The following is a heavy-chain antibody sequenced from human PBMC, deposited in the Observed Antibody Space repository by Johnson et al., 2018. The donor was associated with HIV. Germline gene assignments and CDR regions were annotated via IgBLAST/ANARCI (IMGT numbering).Heavy chain of an antibody. CDR3: VRVRGGYSSPSRVFDM. Sequence: GGVVQPGRSLRLSCAASGFTFSPYGMHWVRQAPGMRLEWVAGIWYDGSNKYYADSVKGRFTISRDKSKNTLYLQMMSLRAEDTAVYYCVRVRGGYSSPSRVFDMWGQGTMVTVSS. J-gene: IGHJ3*02. CDR2: IWYDGSNK. CDR1: GFTFSPYG. D-gene: IGHD6-6*01. V-gene: IGHV3-33*01.